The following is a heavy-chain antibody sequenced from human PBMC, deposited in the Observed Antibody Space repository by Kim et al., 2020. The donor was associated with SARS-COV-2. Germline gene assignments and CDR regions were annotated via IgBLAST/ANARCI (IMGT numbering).Heavy chain of an antibody. CDR3: AGGGTVVTNLRYNWFDP. CDR2: IYYSGST. Sequence: SETLSLTCTVSGGSISSYYWSWIRQPPGKGLEWIGYIYYSGSTNYNPSLKSRVTISVDTSKNQFSLKLSSVTAADTAVYYCAGGGTVVTNLRYNWFDPWGQGTLVTVSS. D-gene: IGHD2-15*01. J-gene: IGHJ5*02. V-gene: IGHV4-59*01. CDR1: GGSISSYY.